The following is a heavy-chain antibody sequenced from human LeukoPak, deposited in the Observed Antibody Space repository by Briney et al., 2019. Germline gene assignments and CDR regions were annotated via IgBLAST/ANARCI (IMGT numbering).Heavy chain of an antibody. Sequence: GGSLRLSCAASGFTFNNAWMSWVRQAPGKGLEWVGLIKSKTDGGTTDYAAPVKGRFTIPRDDSKNTLYVQMNNLRTEDTAVYYCTTEYYGSLNYWGQGALVTVSS. V-gene: IGHV3-15*01. CDR3: TTEYYGSLNY. CDR2: IKSKTDGGTT. J-gene: IGHJ4*02. CDR1: GFTFNNAW. D-gene: IGHD4-17*01.